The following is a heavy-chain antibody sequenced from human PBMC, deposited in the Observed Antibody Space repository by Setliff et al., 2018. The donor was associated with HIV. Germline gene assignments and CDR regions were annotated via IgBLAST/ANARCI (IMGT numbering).Heavy chain of an antibody. CDR1: GGTFSRYG. V-gene: IGHV1-69*13. CDR3: ARVPVSNYYYYMDV. Sequence: ASVKVSCKASGGTFSRYGISWVRQAPGQGLEWMGGIIPIFGTTNYAQKFQGRVTITADESTSTAYMELSSLRSEDTAVYYCARVPVSNYYYYMDVWGKGTTVTVSS. CDR2: IIPIFGTT. J-gene: IGHJ6*03.